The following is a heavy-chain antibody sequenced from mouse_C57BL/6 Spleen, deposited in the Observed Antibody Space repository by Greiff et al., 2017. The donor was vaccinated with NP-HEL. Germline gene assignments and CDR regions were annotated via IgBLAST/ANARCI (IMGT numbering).Heavy chain of an antibody. V-gene: IGHV1-5*01. D-gene: IGHD1-1*01. CDR1: GYTFTSYW. CDR3: TRSRTTGLSTPYFDY. Sequence: EVQLQQSGTVLARPGASVKMSCKTSGYTFTSYWMHWVKQRPGQGLEWIGAIYPGNSDTSYNQKFKGKAKLTAVTSASTAYMELSSLTNEDSAVYYCTRSRTTGLSTPYFDYWGQGTTLTVSS. CDR2: IYPGNSDT. J-gene: IGHJ2*01.